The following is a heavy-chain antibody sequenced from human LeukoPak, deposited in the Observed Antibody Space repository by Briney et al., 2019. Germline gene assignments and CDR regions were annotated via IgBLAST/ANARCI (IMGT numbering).Heavy chain of an antibody. CDR2: IYTSGST. V-gene: IGHV4-4*07. CDR1: GGSISSYY. J-gene: IGHJ6*03. D-gene: IGHD6-13*01. Sequence: PSETLSLTCTVSGGSISSYYWSWIRQPAGKGLEWIGRIYTSGSTNYNPSLKSRVTMSVDTSKNQFSLKLSSVTAADTAVYYCARMTYLYSSSWYYYYYYMDVWGKGTTVTVSS. CDR3: ARMTYLYSSSWYYYYYYMDV.